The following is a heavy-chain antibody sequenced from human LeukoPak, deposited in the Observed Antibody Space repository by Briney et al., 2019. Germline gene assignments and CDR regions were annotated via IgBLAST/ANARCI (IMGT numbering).Heavy chain of an antibody. V-gene: IGHV3-21*01. CDR3: ARADCSSSTCYLRRSWFDP. CDR2: ISTSSRYI. J-gene: IGHJ5*02. D-gene: IGHD2-2*01. CDR1: ALTLSNYD. Sequence: PGGSLRLSCAPDALTLSNYDMNWVRQAPEEGLEWVSSISTSSRYIYYKDSVRGRFTISRDDAKNSLYLEMNSLRAGDTAVYYCARADCSSSTCYLRRSWFDPWGQGTLVTVSS.